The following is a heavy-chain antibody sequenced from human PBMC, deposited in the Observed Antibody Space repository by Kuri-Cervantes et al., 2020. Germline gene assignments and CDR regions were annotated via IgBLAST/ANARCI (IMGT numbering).Heavy chain of an antibody. V-gene: IGHV3-30*18. Sequence: GGSLRLSCAASGFTFSSYGMHWVRQAPGKGLEWVAVISYDGSNKYYADSVKGRFTISRGNSKNTLYLQMNSLRAEDTAVYYCAKDLVVTAMPRGDWGQGTLVTVSS. CDR3: AKDLVVTAMPRGD. D-gene: IGHD2-21*02. J-gene: IGHJ4*02. CDR2: ISYDGSNK. CDR1: GFTFSSYG.